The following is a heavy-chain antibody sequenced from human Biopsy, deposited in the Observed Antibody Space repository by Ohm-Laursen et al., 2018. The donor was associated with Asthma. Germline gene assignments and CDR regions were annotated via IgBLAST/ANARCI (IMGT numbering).Heavy chain of an antibody. CDR3: ARGDSSNWSHYYFDY. J-gene: IGHJ4*02. Sequence: SLRLSCAASGFTFRAHAMSWVRQAPGKGLEWVSTISGNSGITYYADSVKGRFTISRDNSQNTLYLHMDSLSAEDTAVYYCARGDSSNWSHYYFDYWGQGTLVTASP. CDR2: ISGNSGIT. V-gene: IGHV3-23*01. CDR1: GFTFRAHA. D-gene: IGHD3-22*01.